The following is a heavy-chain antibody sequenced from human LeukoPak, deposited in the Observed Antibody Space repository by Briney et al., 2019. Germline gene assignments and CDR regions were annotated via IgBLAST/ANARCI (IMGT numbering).Heavy chain of an antibody. CDR1: GGSFSGYY. Sequence: SETLSLTCAVYGGSFSGYYWSWIRQPPGKGLEWIGEINHSGSTNYNPSLKSRVTISVDTSKNQFSLKLSSVTAADTAVYYCARVIVVVRAWFDPWGQGTLVTVSS. V-gene: IGHV4-34*01. D-gene: IGHD3-22*01. J-gene: IGHJ5*02. CDR3: ARVIVVVRAWFDP. CDR2: INHSGST.